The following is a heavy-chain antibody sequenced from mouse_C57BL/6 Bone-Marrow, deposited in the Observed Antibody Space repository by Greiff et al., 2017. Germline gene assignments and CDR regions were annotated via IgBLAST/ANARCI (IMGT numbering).Heavy chain of an antibody. V-gene: IGHV5-4*01. CDR2: ISDGGSYT. CDR3: AREKITTVVAHMDY. J-gene: IGHJ4*01. D-gene: IGHD1-1*01. CDR1: GFTFSSYA. Sequence: EVKLVESGGGLVKPGGSLTLSCAASGFTFSSYAMSWVRQTPETRLEWVATISDGGSYTYYPDNVKGRFTISRDNAKNNLYLQISHLKSEDTAMYYCAREKITTVVAHMDYWGQGTSVTVSS.